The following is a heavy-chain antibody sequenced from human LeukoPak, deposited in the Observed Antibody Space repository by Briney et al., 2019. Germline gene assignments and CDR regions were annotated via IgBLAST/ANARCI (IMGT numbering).Heavy chain of an antibody. J-gene: IGHJ6*02. CDR3: ARDSYYYDDRGSHYYGIDV. V-gene: IGHV3-74*01. CDR1: GFPFSIYW. Sequence: GGSVRLSCGASGFPFSIYWMHCVRPAPGGALVWVSRIKRDGSRTDYADSVKRRFITSRDSAKNTLYLPMSSLRVEDTAVYYCARDSYYYDDRGSHYYGIDVWGHGTTVTVSS. D-gene: IGHD3-22*01. CDR2: IKRDGSRT.